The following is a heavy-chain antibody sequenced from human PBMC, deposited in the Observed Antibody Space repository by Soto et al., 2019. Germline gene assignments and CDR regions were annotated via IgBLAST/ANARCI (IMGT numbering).Heavy chain of an antibody. Sequence: GGSLRLSCAASGFTFSSYAMSWVRQAPGKGLEWVSAISGSGGSTYYADSVKGRFTISRDNSKNTLYLQMNSLRAEDTAVYYCAKDVADIVVVVAATQGDYWGQGTLVTVSS. CDR3: AKDVADIVVVVAATQGDY. J-gene: IGHJ4*02. V-gene: IGHV3-23*01. CDR2: ISGSGGST. CDR1: GFTFSSYA. D-gene: IGHD2-15*01.